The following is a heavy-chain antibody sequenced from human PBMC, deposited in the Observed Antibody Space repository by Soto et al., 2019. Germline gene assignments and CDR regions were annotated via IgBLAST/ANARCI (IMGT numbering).Heavy chain of an antibody. CDR3: ARDRGVAAAGSWFDP. V-gene: IGHV1-69*13. Sequence: SVKVSCKASGGTFSSYAISWVRQAPGQGLEWMGGIIPIFGTANYAQKFQGRVTITADESTSTAYMELSSLRSEDTAVYYCARDRGVAAAGSWFDPWGKGTLVTVSS. CDR1: GGTFSSYA. J-gene: IGHJ5*02. D-gene: IGHD6-13*01. CDR2: IIPIFGTA.